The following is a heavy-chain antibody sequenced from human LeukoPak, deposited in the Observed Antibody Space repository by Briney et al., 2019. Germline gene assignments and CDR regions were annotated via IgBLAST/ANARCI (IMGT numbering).Heavy chain of an antibody. D-gene: IGHD6-13*01. CDR1: GFTFSSYS. Sequence: GGSLRLSCAASGFTFSSYSMNWVRQAPGKGLEWVSYISSSSSTIYYADSVKGRFTISRDNAKNSLYLQMNSLGAEDTAVYYCARGAALWSSSWYQRGEYFDYWGQGTLVTVSS. V-gene: IGHV3-48*04. CDR2: ISSSSSTI. J-gene: IGHJ4*02. CDR3: ARGAALWSSSWYQRGEYFDY.